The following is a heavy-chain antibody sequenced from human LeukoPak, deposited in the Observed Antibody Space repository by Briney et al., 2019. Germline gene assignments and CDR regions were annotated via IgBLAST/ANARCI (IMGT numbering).Heavy chain of an antibody. CDR2: VSGGGDSR. J-gene: IGHJ4*02. CDR3: AKDVRRVYYGGLDS. V-gene: IGHV3-23*01. Sequence: GGSLRLSCAASGFTFSSYAMSWVRQTPGRGLEWVSAVSGGGDSRYYRDSAKGRFTISRDNSKNTLYLQMNSLRAEDTAVYYCAKDVRRVYYGGLDSWGQGTLVTVSS. CDR1: GFTFSSYA. D-gene: IGHD5/OR15-5a*01.